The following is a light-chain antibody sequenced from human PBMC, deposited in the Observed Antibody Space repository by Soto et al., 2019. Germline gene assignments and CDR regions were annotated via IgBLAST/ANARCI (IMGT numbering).Light chain of an antibody. J-gene: IGLJ1*01. Sequence: QSALTQPASGSGSPGQSITISCTGTSSDVGAYKYVSWYQQHPRKVPKLIIYGVSNRPSGVSNRFSGSKSGNTAFLTISGLQPEDEADYDCSSCTGTTTLDVFGTGTKVTVL. CDR2: GVS. V-gene: IGLV2-14*03. CDR3: SSCTGTTTLDV. CDR1: SSDVGAYKY.